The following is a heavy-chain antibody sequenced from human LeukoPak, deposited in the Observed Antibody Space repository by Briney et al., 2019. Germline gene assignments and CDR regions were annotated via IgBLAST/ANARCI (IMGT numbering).Heavy chain of an antibody. CDR3: ARDPGDIVVVPGWFDP. CDR1: GGSISSYY. J-gene: IGHJ5*02. D-gene: IGHD2-2*01. Sequence: SETLSLTCTVSGGSISSYYWSWIRQPAGKGLEWIGRIYTSGSTNYNPSLKSRVTMSVDTSKNQFSLKLSSVTAADTAVYYCARDPGDIVVVPGWFDPWGQGTLVTDSS. V-gene: IGHV4-4*07. CDR2: IYTSGST.